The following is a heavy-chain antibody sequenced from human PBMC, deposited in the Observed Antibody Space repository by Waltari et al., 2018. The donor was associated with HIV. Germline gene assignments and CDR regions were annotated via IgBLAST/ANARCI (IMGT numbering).Heavy chain of an antibody. J-gene: IGHJ4*02. Sequence: EVHLLESGGGLVQTGGSLRLSCAAPGFTFRLYATNWVRQAPGKVLKWIATMRCRGDCVYYADSVRARGTIVGDNSKNTLTMHLHNRMAEGTAVYYCAEERGIDFDRWGQGTLVSVSS. CDR1: GFTFRLYA. D-gene: IGHD6-13*01. V-gene: IGHV3-23*01. CDR2: MRCRGDCV. CDR3: AEERGIDFDR.